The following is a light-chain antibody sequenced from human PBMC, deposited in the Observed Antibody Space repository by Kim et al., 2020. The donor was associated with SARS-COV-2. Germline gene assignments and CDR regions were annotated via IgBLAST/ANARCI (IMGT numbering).Light chain of an antibody. CDR1: QGVSSN. V-gene: IGKV3-15*01. J-gene: IGKJ2*01. CDR2: GAS. CDR3: QQYNNWPYT. Sequence: SVSPGERAPLSCRASQGVSSNLAWYQQKLGQAPRLLIYGASTGATGIPARFSGSRSGTEFTLTISSLQSEDFAVYYCQQYNNWPYTFGQGTKLEI.